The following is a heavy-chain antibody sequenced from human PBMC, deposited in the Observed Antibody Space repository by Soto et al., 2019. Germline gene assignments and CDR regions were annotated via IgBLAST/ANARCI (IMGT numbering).Heavy chain of an antibody. CDR3: ARGAQNPEVVLPPFDY. Sequence: KPSETLSLTCAVYGGSFSGYYWSWIRQPPGKGLEWIGEINHSGSTNYNPSLKSRVTISVDTSKNQFSLKLSSVTAADTAVYYCARGAQNPEVVLPPFDYWGQGTLVTVSS. CDR2: INHSGST. J-gene: IGHJ4*02. V-gene: IGHV4-34*01. CDR1: GGSFSGYY.